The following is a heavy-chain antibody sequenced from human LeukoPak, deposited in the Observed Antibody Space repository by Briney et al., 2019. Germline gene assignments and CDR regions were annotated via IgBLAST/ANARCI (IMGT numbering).Heavy chain of an antibody. J-gene: IGHJ5*02. CDR2: IKQDGRET. Sequence: PGGSLRLSCAASGFAMSTYWMSWPRQAPGKGPEWVAHIKQDGRETYYVDSVKGRFTISRDNARNSLWLQMNRLRGEDTAIYYCARSISVEGDAWGQGTLVTVSS. CDR3: ARSISVEGDA. CDR1: GFAMSTYW. D-gene: IGHD6-19*01. V-gene: IGHV3-7*01.